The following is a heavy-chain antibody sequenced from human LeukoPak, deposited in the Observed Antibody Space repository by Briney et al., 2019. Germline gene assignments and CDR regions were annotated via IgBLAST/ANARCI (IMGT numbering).Heavy chain of an antibody. CDR3: ARHRGLATTYNWFDP. J-gene: IGHJ5*02. D-gene: IGHD5-12*01. CDR1: GYSFTSYW. CDR2: IYPGDSDT. V-gene: IGHV5-51*01. Sequence: GESLKISCKGSGYSFTSYWIGWVRQMPGKGLEWMGIIYPGDSDTRYSPSFQGQVTISADKSISTAYLQWSSLKASDTAMYYCARHRGLATTYNWFDPWGQGTLVTVSS.